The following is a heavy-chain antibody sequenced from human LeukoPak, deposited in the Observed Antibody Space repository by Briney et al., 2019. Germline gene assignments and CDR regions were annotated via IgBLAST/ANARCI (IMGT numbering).Heavy chain of an antibody. V-gene: IGHV3-7*01. Sequence: GGSLRLSCAASGFTFSSYAMSWVRQAPGKGLEWVANIQHDGNEKYYVDSVKGRFTISRDNAKNSLSLQMNSLTADDTAVYYCAREKIAARLPDYWGQGTLVTVSS. CDR3: AREKIAARLPDY. J-gene: IGHJ4*02. CDR2: IQHDGNEK. D-gene: IGHD6-6*01. CDR1: GFTFSSYA.